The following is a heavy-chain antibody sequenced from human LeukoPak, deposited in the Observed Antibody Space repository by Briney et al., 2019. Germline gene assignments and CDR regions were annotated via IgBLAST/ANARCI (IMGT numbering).Heavy chain of an antibody. V-gene: IGHV3-23*01. D-gene: IGHD3-10*01. Sequence: PGGSLRLSCAASGFTYVNHAMSWVRRAPGKGLDWVSGISGSGDRTHYADSVKGRFTISRDNSKNTLYLQMNSLRAEDTAVYYCAKAMVRGVSFDYWGQGTLVTVSS. J-gene: IGHJ4*02. CDR2: ISGSGDRT. CDR1: GFTYVNHA. CDR3: AKAMVRGVSFDY.